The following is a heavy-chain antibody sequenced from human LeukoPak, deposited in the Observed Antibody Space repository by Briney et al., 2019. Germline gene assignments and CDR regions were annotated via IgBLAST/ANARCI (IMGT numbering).Heavy chain of an antibody. J-gene: IGHJ4*02. D-gene: IGHD2-2*01. CDR3: ARQLGYCSSTSCYADKVDY. CDR2: IYYSGNT. V-gene: IGHV4-39*01. Sequence: SETLSLTCTVSGGSISSSSYYWGWIRQPPGKGLEWIGSIYYSGNTYYTPSLKSRVTISVDTSKNQFSLKLSSVTAADTAVYYCARQLGYCSSTSCYADKVDYWGQGTLVTVSS. CDR1: GGSISSSSYY.